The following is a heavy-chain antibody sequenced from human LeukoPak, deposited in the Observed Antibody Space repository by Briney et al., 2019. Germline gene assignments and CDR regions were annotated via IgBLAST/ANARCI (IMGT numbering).Heavy chain of an antibody. Sequence: SGGSLRLSCAASGFTFSNYALHWVRQAPGKGLEYVSGTGTNGDTTDYANSVKGRFTISRDNSRNTLYLQMGSLRAEDMAVYYCARGSARYNWNYGDAFDIWGQGTLVTVSS. V-gene: IGHV3-64*01. CDR3: ARGSARYNWNYGDAFDI. CDR2: TGTNGDTT. D-gene: IGHD1-7*01. CDR1: GFTFSNYA. J-gene: IGHJ3*02.